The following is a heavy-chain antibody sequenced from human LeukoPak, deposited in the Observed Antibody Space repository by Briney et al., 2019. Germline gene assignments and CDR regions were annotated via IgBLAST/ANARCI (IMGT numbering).Heavy chain of an antibody. Sequence: SETLSLTCAVYGGSFSGYYWSWIRQPPGKGLEWIGEINHSGSTNYNPSLKSRVTISVDTSKNQFSLKLSSVTAADTAVYYCARHSGSSSSRPFDYWGQGTLVTVSS. D-gene: IGHD6-6*01. V-gene: IGHV4-34*01. J-gene: IGHJ4*02. CDR1: GGSFSGYY. CDR3: ARHSGSSSSRPFDY. CDR2: INHSGST.